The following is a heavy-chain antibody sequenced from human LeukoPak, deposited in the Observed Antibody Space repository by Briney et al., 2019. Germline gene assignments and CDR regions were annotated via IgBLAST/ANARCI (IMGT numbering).Heavy chain of an antibody. CDR2: IKSDGSTT. J-gene: IGHJ4*02. V-gene: IGHV3-74*01. CDR3: ARGAKYGSGSFLKDY. D-gene: IGHD6-19*01. CDR1: GFTFSSYW. Sequence: GGSLRLSCAASGFTFSSYWMHWVRQAPGKGLVWVSRIKSDGSTTIYADSVKGRFTISRDNAKNAVYLQMNSLRAEDTAVYYCARGAKYGSGSFLKDYWGQGTLVTVSS.